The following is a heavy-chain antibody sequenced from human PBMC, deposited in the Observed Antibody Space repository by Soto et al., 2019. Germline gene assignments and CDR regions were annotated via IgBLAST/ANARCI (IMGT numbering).Heavy chain of an antibody. Sequence: QVQLRESGPGLLRPSETLSLTCTVSGGSIRNYYLTWIRQSPGKGLEWIGHVFFTGSTKYSPSLGSRVTISVDTSQNQFSLSLTSVTTADTAVYYCAREDGDFVYVHWGQGTLVTVSS. J-gene: IGHJ4*02. V-gene: IGHV4-59*01. D-gene: IGHD4-17*01. CDR3: AREDGDFVYVH. CDR1: GGSIRNYY. CDR2: VFFTGST.